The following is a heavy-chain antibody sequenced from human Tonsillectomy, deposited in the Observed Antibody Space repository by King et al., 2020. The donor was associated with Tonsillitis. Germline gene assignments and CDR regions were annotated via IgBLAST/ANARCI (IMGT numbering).Heavy chain of an antibody. Sequence: VQLVESGGGLVQPGGSLRLSCAASGFTISNYAMSWVRQAPGKGLDWVSVVYGAGSTTYYADSVKGRFTISRDNSKNTLYLQMNSLRAEDTAVYYCARSLDGSGSYTNGSPWGQGTLVTVSS. D-gene: IGHD3-10*01. V-gene: IGHV3-23*03. CDR2: VYGAGSTT. J-gene: IGHJ4*02. CDR3: ARSLDGSGSYTNGSP. CDR1: GFTISNYA.